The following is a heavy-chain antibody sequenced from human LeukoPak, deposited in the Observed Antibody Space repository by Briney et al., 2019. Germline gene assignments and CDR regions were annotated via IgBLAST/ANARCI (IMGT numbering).Heavy chain of an antibody. CDR2: IWYDGSNK. D-gene: IGHD2-8*02. CDR1: GFTFSSYG. V-gene: IGHV3-33*01. Sequence: GRSLRLSCAASGFTFSSYGMHWVRQAPDKGLEWVAVIWYDGSNKYYADSVKGRFTISRDNSKNTLYLQMNSLRAEDTTVYYCARDLVARLYGMGVWGQGTTVTVSS. CDR3: ARDLVARLYGMGV. J-gene: IGHJ6*02.